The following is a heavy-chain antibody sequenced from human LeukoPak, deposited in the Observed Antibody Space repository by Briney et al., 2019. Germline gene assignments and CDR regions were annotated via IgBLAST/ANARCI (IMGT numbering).Heavy chain of an antibody. D-gene: IGHD1-26*01. V-gene: IGHV3-23*01. Sequence: PGGSLRLSCAASGFTFSSYAMSWVRQAPGKGLEWVSAISGSGGSTYYADSVKGRFTISRDNSKNTLYLQMNSLRAEDMALYYCAKATSGSYTWNYFDYWGQGTLVTVSS. CDR1: GFTFSSYA. J-gene: IGHJ4*02. CDR3: AKATSGSYTWNYFDY. CDR2: ISGSGGST.